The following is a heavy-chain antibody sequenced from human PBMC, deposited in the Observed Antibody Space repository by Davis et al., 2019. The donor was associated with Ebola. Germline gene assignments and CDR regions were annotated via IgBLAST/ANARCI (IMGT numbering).Heavy chain of an antibody. Sequence: GGSLRLSCAASGFTFSSYSMTWVRQAPGKGLEWVSSISSTSSYIYYADSVKGRFTISRDNAKNSLCLQMNSLRAEDTAVYYCARASRNYYGSGNFYSEFDLWGRGTLVTVSS. CDR3: ARASRNYYGSGNFYSEFDL. CDR1: GFTFSSYS. CDR2: ISSTSSYI. V-gene: IGHV3-21*01. J-gene: IGHJ2*01. D-gene: IGHD3-10*01.